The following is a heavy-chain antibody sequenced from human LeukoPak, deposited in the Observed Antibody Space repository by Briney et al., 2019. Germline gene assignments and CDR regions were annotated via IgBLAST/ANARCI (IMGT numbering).Heavy chain of an antibody. CDR1: GFTSSGYW. V-gene: IGHV3-7*01. CDR2: INQDGSKK. D-gene: IGHD4-17*01. J-gene: IGHJ4*02. CDR3: ARMTTADY. Sequence: PRGSLRLSCAASGFTSSGYWMSWVRQAPGKGLEWVANINQDGSKKYYVDSVKGRFTICRDNAKNSLYLQMNSLRAEDTAVYYCARMTTADYWGQGTLVTVSS.